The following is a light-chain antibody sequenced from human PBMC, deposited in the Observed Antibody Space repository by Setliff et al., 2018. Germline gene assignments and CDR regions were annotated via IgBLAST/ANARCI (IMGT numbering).Light chain of an antibody. CDR2: EVS. CDR1: SSDVGAYSH. Sequence: QSALTLPASVSGSPGQSITISCAGTSSDVGAYSHVSWYQQYPGKAPKLMISEVSNRPSGVSYRFSGSKSGNTASLTISGLQAEDEADYFCCSYAGGSTFVSFGGGTKVTVL. CDR3: CSYAGGSTFVS. J-gene: IGLJ2*01. V-gene: IGLV2-23*02.